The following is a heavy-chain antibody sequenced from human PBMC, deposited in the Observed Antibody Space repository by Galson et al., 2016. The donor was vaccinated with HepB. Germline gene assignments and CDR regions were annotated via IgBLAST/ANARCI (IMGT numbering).Heavy chain of an antibody. CDR3: VRDSAAAWGFFDH. CDR1: GFSVSSSY. Sequence: SLRLSCAVSGFSVSSSYMTWVRQAPGKGLEWVSFIYAGGSTYSGDSVKGRFTISRDNSKNTLYLQMNSLRVEDTAVYYCVRDSAAAWGFFDHWGQGSLVTVSS. V-gene: IGHV3-53*01. D-gene: IGHD6-13*01. J-gene: IGHJ4*02. CDR2: IYAGGST.